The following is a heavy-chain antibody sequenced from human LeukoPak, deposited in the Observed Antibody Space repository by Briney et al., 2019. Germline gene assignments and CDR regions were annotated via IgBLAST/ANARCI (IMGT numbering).Heavy chain of an antibody. CDR3: AKGHVSYYYYGMDV. CDR2: ISGSGGST. J-gene: IGHJ6*02. V-gene: IGHV3-23*01. CDR1: GFTFSSYA. D-gene: IGHD3-16*01. Sequence: GGSLRLSCAASGFTFSSYAMSWVRQAPGKGLEWVSAISGSGGSTYYADSVKGRFTISRDNSKNTLYLQMNSLRAGDTAVYYCAKGHVSYYYYGMDVWGQGTTVTVSS.